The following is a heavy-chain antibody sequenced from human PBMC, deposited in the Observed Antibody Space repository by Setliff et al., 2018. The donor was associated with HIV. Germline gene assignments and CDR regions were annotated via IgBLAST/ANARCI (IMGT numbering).Heavy chain of an antibody. D-gene: IGHD3-3*01. CDR1: GYTFTGYY. V-gene: IGHV1-2*02. CDR3: ARVDDFWSGPNTAGYMDV. CDR2: INPNSGGT. Sequence: ASVKVSCKASGYTFTGYYMHWVRQAPGQGLEWMGWINPNSGGTNYAQIFQGRVTMTRDTSISTAYMELSGLRSDDTAVYYCARVDDFWSGPNTAGYMDVWGKGTTVTVS. J-gene: IGHJ6*03.